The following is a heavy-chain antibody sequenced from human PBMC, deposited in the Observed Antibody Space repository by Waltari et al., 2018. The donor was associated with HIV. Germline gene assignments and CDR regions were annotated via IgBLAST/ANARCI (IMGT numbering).Heavy chain of an antibody. Sequence: QVQLVQSGAEVKKPGSSVKVSCKASGGTFSSYAIRWVRQAPGQGLEWMGGIIPIFGTANYAQKFQGRVTITADESTSTAYMELSSLRSEDTAVYYCARGDFMITFGGAAFDPWGQGTLVTVSS. J-gene: IGHJ5*02. CDR3: ARGDFMITFGGAAFDP. D-gene: IGHD3-16*01. CDR2: IIPIFGTA. V-gene: IGHV1-69*01. CDR1: GGTFSSYA.